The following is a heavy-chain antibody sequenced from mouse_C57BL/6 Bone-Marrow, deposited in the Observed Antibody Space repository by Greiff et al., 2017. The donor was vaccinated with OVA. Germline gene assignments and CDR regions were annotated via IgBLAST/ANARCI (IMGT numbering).Heavy chain of an antibody. CDR1: GFNIKDDY. V-gene: IGHV14-4*01. CDR3: TTPAQATAWFAY. J-gene: IGHJ3*01. D-gene: IGHD3-2*02. CDR2: IDPENGDT. Sequence: VQLQQSGAELVRPGASVKLSCTASGFNIKDDYMHWVKQRPEQGLEWIGWIDPENGDTEYASKFQGKATITADTSSNTAYLQLSSLTSEDTAVYYCTTPAQATAWFAYWGQGTLVTVSA.